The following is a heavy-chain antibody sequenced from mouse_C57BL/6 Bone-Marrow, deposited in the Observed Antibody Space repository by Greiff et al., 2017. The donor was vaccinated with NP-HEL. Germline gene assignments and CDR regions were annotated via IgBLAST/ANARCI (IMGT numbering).Heavy chain of an antibody. CDR2: IYPGSGST. CDR3: ARFMTTVAVDY. D-gene: IGHD1-1*01. V-gene: IGHV1-55*01. CDR1: GYTFTSYW. J-gene: IGHJ2*01. Sequence: QVQLQHPGAELVKPGASVKMSCKASGYTFTSYWITWVKQRPGQGLEWIGDIYPGSGSTNYNEKFKSKATLTVDTSSSTAYMQLSCLTSEDSAVYCCARFMTTVAVDYWGQGTTLTVSS.